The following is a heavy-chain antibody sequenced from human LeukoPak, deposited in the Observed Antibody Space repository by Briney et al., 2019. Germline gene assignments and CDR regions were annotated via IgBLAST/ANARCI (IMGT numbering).Heavy chain of an antibody. V-gene: IGHV1-69*13. J-gene: IGHJ4*02. CDR3: AGNLMAVAGTNDY. CDR1: GGTFSSYA. Sequence: SVKVSCKASGGTFSSYAISWVRQAPGQGLEWMGGIIPIFGTANYAQKFQGRVTITADESTSTAYMELSSLRSEDTAVYYCAGNLMAVAGTNDYWGQGTLVTVSS. CDR2: IIPIFGTA. D-gene: IGHD6-19*01.